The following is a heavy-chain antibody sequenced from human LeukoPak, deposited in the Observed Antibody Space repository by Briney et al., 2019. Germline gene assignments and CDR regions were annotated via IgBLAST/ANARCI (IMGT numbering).Heavy chain of an antibody. J-gene: IGHJ4*02. V-gene: IGHV3-23*01. Sequence: GGSLRLSCETSGFTFSTYAMIWIRQAPGKGLEWVSVISGSGDITNDADSVTGRFTISRDNAKNSLYLQMNSLRAEDTAVYYCARGRLVGATDYFDYWGQGTLVTVSS. D-gene: IGHD1-26*01. CDR3: ARGRLVGATDYFDY. CDR1: GFTFSTYA. CDR2: ISGSGDIT.